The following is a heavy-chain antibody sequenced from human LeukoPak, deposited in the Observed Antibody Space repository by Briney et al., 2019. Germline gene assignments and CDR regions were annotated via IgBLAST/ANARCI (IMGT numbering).Heavy chain of an antibody. Sequence: ASVKVSCKASGYTFTSYGISWVRQAPGQGLEWMGWISAYNGNTNYAQKPQGRVTMTTDTSTSTAYMELRSLRSDDTAVYYCAILDYGGNSVDSDYWGQGTLVTVSS. J-gene: IGHJ4*02. V-gene: IGHV1-18*01. D-gene: IGHD4-23*01. CDR2: ISAYNGNT. CDR1: GYTFTSYG. CDR3: AILDYGGNSVDSDY.